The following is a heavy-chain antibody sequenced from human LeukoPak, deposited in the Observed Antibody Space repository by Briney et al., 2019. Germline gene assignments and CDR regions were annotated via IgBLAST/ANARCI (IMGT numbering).Heavy chain of an antibody. V-gene: IGHV1-69*04. D-gene: IGHD6-19*01. CDR2: IIAFFGIA. Sequence: ASVKVSCKASLGTLRSYAISWLRQAPGQGLEWMGRIIAFFGIANYEQKFQGRVTITADKYTSTDYMELSSLRSEDTAVYYCARDSTAVAGGNWFDPWGQGTLVTVSS. CDR3: ARDSTAVAGGNWFDP. J-gene: IGHJ5*02. CDR1: LGTLRSYA.